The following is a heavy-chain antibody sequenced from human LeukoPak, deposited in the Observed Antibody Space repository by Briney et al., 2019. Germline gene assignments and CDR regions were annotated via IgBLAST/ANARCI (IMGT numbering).Heavy chain of an antibody. Sequence: SETLSLTCTVSGCSISSYYWSWIRQPPGKGLEWIGYIYYSGSTNYNPSLESRVTISVDTYNNQFSLKLSSVNAADTAVYDSARNTEGMVAFDIWGQGTMVTVSS. J-gene: IGHJ3*02. CDR3: ARNTEGMVAFDI. D-gene: IGHD3-10*01. V-gene: IGHV4-59*01. CDR2: IYYSGST. CDR1: GCSISSYY.